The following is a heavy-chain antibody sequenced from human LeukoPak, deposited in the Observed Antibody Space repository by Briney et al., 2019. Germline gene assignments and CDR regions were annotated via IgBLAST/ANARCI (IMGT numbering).Heavy chain of an antibody. D-gene: IGHD3-16*01. J-gene: IGHJ6*03. V-gene: IGHV1-2*02. Sequence: ASVKVSCKASGYTFTRYYMHWVRQAPGKGLEWMGWIHPNSGGTNYAQKLQGRVTMTTDTSTSTAYMELRSLRTDDTAVDYCARGGGYGPGYYYYYMDVWGKGTTVTISS. CDR3: ARGGGYGPGYYYYYMDV. CDR2: IHPNSGGT. CDR1: GYTFTRYY.